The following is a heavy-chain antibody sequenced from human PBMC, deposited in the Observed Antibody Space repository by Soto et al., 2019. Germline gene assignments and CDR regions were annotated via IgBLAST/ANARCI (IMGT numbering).Heavy chain of an antibody. D-gene: IGHD2-21*02. J-gene: IGHJ5*02. Sequence: VHLVESGGGLVQPGGSLRLSCAASGFNFSNHWMHWVRQRPGEGLVWVSRITSDGKSKAYAESVKGRFAISRDNAKNTLYLQMNGLTAADTAVYYCARETGDWPLNWFDPWCQGTLVTVSS. CDR1: GFNFSNHW. V-gene: IGHV3-74*01. CDR3: ARETGDWPLNWFDP. CDR2: ITSDGKSK.